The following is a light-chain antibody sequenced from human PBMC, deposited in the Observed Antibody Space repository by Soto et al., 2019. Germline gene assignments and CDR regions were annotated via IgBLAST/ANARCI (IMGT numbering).Light chain of an antibody. CDR1: QGISSY. CDR2: AAS. CDR3: QQYYRYPRST. J-gene: IGKJ3*01. Sequence: AIRMTQSPSSLSASTGDRVTITCRASQGISSYLAWYQQKPGKAPKLLIYAASTLQSGVPSRFSGSGSGTDFTHTISCLQSEDFATYYCQQYYRYPRSTFGPGTKVDIK. V-gene: IGKV1-8*01.